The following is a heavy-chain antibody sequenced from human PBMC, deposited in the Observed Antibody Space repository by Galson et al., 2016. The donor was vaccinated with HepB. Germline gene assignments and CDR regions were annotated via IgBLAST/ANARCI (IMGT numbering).Heavy chain of an antibody. CDR3: ASYLIQSWAGSDAFDT. CDR1: GDSISSNTC. V-gene: IGHV4-4*02. Sequence: ETLSLTCAVSGDSISSNTCWTWVRQPPGKGLDWIGEICHGGSTYYNPSLKSRATISLDKSKNHVSLKLISVTAADTAMYYCASYLIQSWAGSDAFDTWGQGTMVTVSS. CDR2: ICHGGST. D-gene: IGHD5-18*01. J-gene: IGHJ3*02.